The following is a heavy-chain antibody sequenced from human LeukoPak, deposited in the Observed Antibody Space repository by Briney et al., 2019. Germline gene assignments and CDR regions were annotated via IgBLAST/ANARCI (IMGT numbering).Heavy chain of an antibody. Sequence: GGSLRLSCAVSGFTVSGNHMSWVRQAPGKGLEWVSRINRDGSSTTYADSVKGRFTISRDNAKNTLYLQMNSLRAEDTAVYYCARDRAFSYDSSGYFPIDYWGQGTLVTVSS. D-gene: IGHD3-22*01. CDR2: INRDGSST. CDR3: ARDRAFSYDSSGYFPIDY. CDR1: GFTVSGNH. J-gene: IGHJ4*02. V-gene: IGHV3-74*01.